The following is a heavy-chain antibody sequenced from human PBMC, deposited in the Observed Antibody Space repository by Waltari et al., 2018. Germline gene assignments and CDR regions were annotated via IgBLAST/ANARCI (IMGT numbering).Heavy chain of an antibody. J-gene: IGHJ4*02. CDR1: GFTFTSFE. D-gene: IGHD4-4*01. CDR2: ISTRGSTT. Sequence: EAQLVESGGGLQQPGGSLRLSCAASGFTFTSFEMNWVRQAPGRGTELVSYISTRGSTTYYSDAVEGRFTNSRDNAHNSLYLQMNSLRVDDTAVYYCARESGDYNDFFDLWGRGTLVIVSS. CDR3: ARESGDYNDFFDL. V-gene: IGHV3-48*03.